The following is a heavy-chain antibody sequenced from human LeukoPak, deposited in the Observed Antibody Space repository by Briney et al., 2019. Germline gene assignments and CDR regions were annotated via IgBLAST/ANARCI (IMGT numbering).Heavy chain of an antibody. D-gene: IGHD6-19*01. CDR1: GYTLTELS. J-gene: IGHJ2*01. Sequence: ASVKVSCKVSGYTLTELSMHWVRQAPGKGLEWMGGFDPEDGETIYAQKFQGRITMTEDTSTDTAYMELSSLRSEDTAVYYCATEWSSGWFHWYFDLWGRGTLVTVSS. V-gene: IGHV1-24*01. CDR2: FDPEDGET. CDR3: ATEWSSGWFHWYFDL.